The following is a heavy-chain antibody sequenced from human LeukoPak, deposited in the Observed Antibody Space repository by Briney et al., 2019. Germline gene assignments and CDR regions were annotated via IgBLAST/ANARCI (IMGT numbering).Heavy chain of an antibody. Sequence: GGSLRLSCAASGFTFDDYAMHWVRQAPGKGLEWVSGISWNSGSIGYADSVKGRFTISRDNAKNSLYLQMNSLRAEDTALYYCAKGVPGAYYYYGMDVWGQGTTVTVSS. J-gene: IGHJ6*02. CDR1: GFTFDDYA. CDR3: AKGVPGAYYYYGMDV. CDR2: ISWNSGSI. D-gene: IGHD3-10*01. V-gene: IGHV3-9*01.